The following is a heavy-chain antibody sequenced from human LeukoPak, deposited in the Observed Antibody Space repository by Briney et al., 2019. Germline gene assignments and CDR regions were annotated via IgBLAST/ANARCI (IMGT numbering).Heavy chain of an antibody. CDR3: ARDAIFGGPPYFHYYYMDV. CDR1: GGSISSYY. V-gene: IGHV4-59*01. CDR2: IYYSGST. Sequence: SETLSLTCTVSGGSISSYYWSWIRQPPGKGLEWIGYIYYSGSTNYNPSLKSQVTISVDTSKSQFSLKLSSVTAADTAVYYCARDAIFGGPPYFHYYYMDVWGKGTTVTVSS. J-gene: IGHJ6*03. D-gene: IGHD3-3*01.